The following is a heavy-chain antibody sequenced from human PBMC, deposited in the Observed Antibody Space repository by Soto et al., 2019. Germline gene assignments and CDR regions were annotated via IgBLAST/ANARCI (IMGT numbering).Heavy chain of an antibody. J-gene: IGHJ4*02. CDR1: GGSIGSNSYY. D-gene: IGHD7-27*01. V-gene: IGHV4-39*01. CDR3: AKNWNWGSLVH. CDR2: IYYDEST. Sequence: SETLSLTCTVSGGSIGSNSYYWGWIRQPPGKGLEWIGSIYYDESTYYNPSLKSRVTISVDTPKNQFSLKLNSVTAADTAVYYCAKNWNWGSLVHWGQGTLVTVSS.